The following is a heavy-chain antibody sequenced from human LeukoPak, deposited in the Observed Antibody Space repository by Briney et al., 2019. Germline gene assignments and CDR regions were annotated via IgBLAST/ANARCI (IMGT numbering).Heavy chain of an antibody. CDR1: GFAFRSHA. D-gene: IGHD3-10*01. V-gene: IGHV3-23*01. CDR3: ARDLGGSGSYYLFDY. J-gene: IGHJ4*02. Sequence: GGSLRLSCAASGFAFRSHAMSWVRQAPGKGLEWVSSISETGGSTYYADSVKGRLTISRDNSKNTLYLQMNSLRAEDTAVYYCARDLGGSGSYYLFDYWGQGTLVTVSS. CDR2: ISETGGST.